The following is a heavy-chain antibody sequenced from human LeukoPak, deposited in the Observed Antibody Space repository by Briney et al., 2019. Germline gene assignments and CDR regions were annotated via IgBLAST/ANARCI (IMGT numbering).Heavy chain of an antibody. CDR3: ASGGIYYGAAFDF. D-gene: IGHD1-26*01. Sequence: GGSLRLSCAASGFTFDDYGMSWVRQAPGKGLEWVSGINWNGGITGYAYAVKGRFTISRDNAKNSLYLQMNSLRAEDTALYYCASGGIYYGAAFDFWGQGTLVTVSS. CDR1: GFTFDDYG. CDR2: INWNGGIT. J-gene: IGHJ4*02. V-gene: IGHV3-20*04.